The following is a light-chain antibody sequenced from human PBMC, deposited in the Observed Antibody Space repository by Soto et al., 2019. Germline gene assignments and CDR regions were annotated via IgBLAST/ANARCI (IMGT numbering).Light chain of an antibody. Sequence: EIVLTQSPDTLSLSPGERATLSCRASQSVSSALLAWYQQKPGQAPRLLIYRASTRATGIPGRFTGRGSGTDFTLTSKSLEPEEVAVYYYQPYESSPLTFGGGTKVDIK. V-gene: IGKV3-20*01. CDR3: QPYESSPLT. CDR2: RAS. CDR1: QSVSSAL. J-gene: IGKJ4*01.